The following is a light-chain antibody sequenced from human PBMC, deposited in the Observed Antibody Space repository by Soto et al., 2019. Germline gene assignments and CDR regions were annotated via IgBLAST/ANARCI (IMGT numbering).Light chain of an antibody. CDR1: SSNIGGNS. CDR2: DDD. V-gene: IGLV1-51*01. Sequence: QSVLMQPPSVSAAPGQKVTISCSGSSSNIGGNSVSWYQQLPGTAPTLLIYDDDKRPSGIPDRFSGSKSGTSATLGITGFQTGDEADYYCGSWDSSLSAYVFATGTKVTVL. J-gene: IGLJ1*01. CDR3: GSWDSSLSAYV.